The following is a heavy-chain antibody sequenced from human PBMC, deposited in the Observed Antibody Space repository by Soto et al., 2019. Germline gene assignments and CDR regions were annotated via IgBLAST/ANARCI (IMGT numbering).Heavy chain of an antibody. CDR2: IIDSGGST. Sequence: PGGSLRLSCAASGFTFSSCAMGWVRQAPGRGLEWVSDIIDSGGSTYYADAVKGRFTISRDNAKNSLYLQMNSLRAEDTAVYYCAALDTAMVKTAGYWGQGTLVTVSS. D-gene: IGHD5-18*01. CDR1: GFTFSSCA. CDR3: AALDTAMVKTAGY. J-gene: IGHJ4*02. V-gene: IGHV3-23*01.